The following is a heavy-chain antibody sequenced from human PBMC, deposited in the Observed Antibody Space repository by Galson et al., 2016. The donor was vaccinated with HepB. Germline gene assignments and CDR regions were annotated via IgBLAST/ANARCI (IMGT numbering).Heavy chain of an antibody. V-gene: IGHV3-30*18. CDR2: ISNDGSDK. CDR3: TKDRFPFLWLTNVIFES. CDR1: GFTFSNYG. Sequence: SLRLSCAASGFTFSNYGMYWVRQAPGKGLEWVAVISNDGSDKTEADSVRGRFTISRDNSKNKLFLEINSLRSDDTATYYCTKDRFPFLWLTNVIFESLGHGTLVTVSS. J-gene: IGHJ4*03. D-gene: IGHD2/OR15-2a*01.